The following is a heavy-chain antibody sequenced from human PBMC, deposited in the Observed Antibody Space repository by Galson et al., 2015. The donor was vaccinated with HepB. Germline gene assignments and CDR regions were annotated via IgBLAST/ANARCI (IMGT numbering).Heavy chain of an antibody. CDR3: ARGSPPAVAAAGYYWYFDL. J-gene: IGHJ2*01. V-gene: IGHV1-2*02. CDR2: IDPYSGAT. D-gene: IGHD6-13*01. CDR1: GFTFIGYY. Sequence: SVKVSCKGSGFTFIGYYVRWVRQAPGQGLEWLGWIDPYSGATNFTHKFQGRVTLARDTSISTAYMELSSLRSDDPAVYYWARGSPPAVAAAGYYWYFDLWGRGTLVTVSS.